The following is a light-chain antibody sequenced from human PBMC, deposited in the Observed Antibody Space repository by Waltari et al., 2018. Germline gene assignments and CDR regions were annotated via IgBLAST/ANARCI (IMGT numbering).Light chain of an antibody. Sequence: QSALTQPRSVSGSPGQSITISCTGTSSDVGSYNFCSWYRQYPGKAPKLMIYDVNERPSGVPDRFSGSKSGNTASLTISGLQAEDEADYYCCSYVGGNIIFGGGTKLTVL. J-gene: IGLJ2*01. CDR2: DVN. CDR1: SSDVGSYNF. V-gene: IGLV2-11*01. CDR3: CSYVGGNII.